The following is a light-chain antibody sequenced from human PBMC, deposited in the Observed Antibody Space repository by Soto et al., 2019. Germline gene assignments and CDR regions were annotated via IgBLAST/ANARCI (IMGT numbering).Light chain of an antibody. CDR2: AAS. CDR1: QTISNY. Sequence: MTQSPSSLAASVGDRVTITCRASQTISNYLNWYQQTPGKVPKLLIYAASSLQSGVPSRFSGSGSGTDFTLTISSLQPEDFATYYCQQRYNTPLTFGGGTKVDIK. V-gene: IGKV1-39*01. CDR3: QQRYNTPLT. J-gene: IGKJ4*01.